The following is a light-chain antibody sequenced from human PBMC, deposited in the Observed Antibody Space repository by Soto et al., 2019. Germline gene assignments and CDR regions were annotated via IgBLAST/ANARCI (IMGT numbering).Light chain of an antibody. Sequence: EIVLTQSPATLSLSPGERATLSCRDSQSVSSHLAWYQQRPGQAPRLLIYDVSNRATGIPARFSGGGSGTDFTLTISSLEPEDFAIYYCQQRSNWPPTFGQGTKVDIK. J-gene: IGKJ1*01. CDR3: QQRSNWPPT. CDR1: QSVSSH. CDR2: DVS. V-gene: IGKV3-11*01.